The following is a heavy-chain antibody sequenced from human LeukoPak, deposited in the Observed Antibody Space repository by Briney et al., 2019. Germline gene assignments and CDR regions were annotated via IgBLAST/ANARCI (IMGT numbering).Heavy chain of an antibody. V-gene: IGHV1-69*13. CDR2: IIPIFGTA. CDR3: ARHDPIVVVPAAMSGYYYYYGTCF. D-gene: IGHD2-2*01. Sequence: SVKLSFTSSGGTFSSYAISWVRQPPGQGLEWMGGIIPIFGTANYAQKFQGRVTITADESTSTAYTKLSSLRSEDTAVYYCARHDPIVVVPAAMSGYYYYYGTCFWGQGTMVTVSS. J-gene: IGHJ6*02. CDR1: GGTFSSYA.